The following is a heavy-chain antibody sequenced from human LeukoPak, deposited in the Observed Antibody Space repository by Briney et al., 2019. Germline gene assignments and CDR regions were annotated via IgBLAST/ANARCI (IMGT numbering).Heavy chain of an antibody. D-gene: IGHD1-1*01. Sequence: PGGSLRLSCAASGFTFNTYAMCWVRQAPGKGLEWVSSISTGSSTYYADSVKGRFTISRDTSKNTLHLQMNSLRAEDTAVYYCAKDVGGTYSFDYWGQGTLVTVSS. CDR2: ISTGSST. V-gene: IGHV3-23*01. CDR1: GFTFNTYA. J-gene: IGHJ4*02. CDR3: AKDVGGTYSFDY.